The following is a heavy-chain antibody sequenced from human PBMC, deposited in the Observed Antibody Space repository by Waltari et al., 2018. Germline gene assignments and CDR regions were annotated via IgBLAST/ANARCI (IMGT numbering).Heavy chain of an antibody. V-gene: IGHV1-69*12. CDR3: ARASIVVVPAAIAGYYYYGMDV. CDR2: IIPIFGTA. D-gene: IGHD2-2*01. CDR1: GGTFSSYA. Sequence: QVQLVQSGAEVKKPGSSVKVSCKASGGTFSSYAISWVRQAPGQGLEWMGGIIPIFGTANYAQKFQGRVTITADESTSTAYMELSSLRSEDTAVYYCARASIVVVPAAIAGYYYYGMDVWGQGTTVTVSS. J-gene: IGHJ6*02.